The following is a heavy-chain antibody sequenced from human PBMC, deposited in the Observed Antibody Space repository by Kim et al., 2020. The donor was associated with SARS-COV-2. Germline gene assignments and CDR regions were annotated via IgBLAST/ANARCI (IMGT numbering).Heavy chain of an antibody. Sequence: NPSLTSRVALSVDTSKNQLSLRLSSVTAADTAVYYCARDMSGYTGYGPGFDYWGQGILVTVSS. V-gene: IGHV4-59*01. D-gene: IGHD5-12*01. J-gene: IGHJ4*02. CDR3: ARDMSGYTGYGPGFDY.